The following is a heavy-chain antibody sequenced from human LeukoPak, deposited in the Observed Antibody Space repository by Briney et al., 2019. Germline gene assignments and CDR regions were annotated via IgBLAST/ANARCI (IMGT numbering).Heavy chain of an antibody. D-gene: IGHD3-10*01. CDR3: ARGQSEYYGSGSYYKGVNWFDP. J-gene: IGHJ5*02. V-gene: IGHV4-61*02. CDR2: IYTSGST. CDR1: GGSISSGSYY. Sequence: SETLSLTCTVSGGSISSGSYYWSWIRQPAGKGLEWIGRIYTSGSTNYNPSLKSRVTISVDTSKNQFSLKLSSVTAADTAVYYCARGQSEYYGSGSYYKGVNWFDPWGQGTLVTVSS.